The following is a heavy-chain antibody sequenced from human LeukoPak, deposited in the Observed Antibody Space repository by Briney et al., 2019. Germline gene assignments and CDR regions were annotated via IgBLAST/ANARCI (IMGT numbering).Heavy chain of an antibody. Sequence: GGSLRLSCAASGFTVSSNYMSWVRQAPGKGLEWVSVIYSRGSTYYADSVKGRFTISRDNSKNTLYLQMNSLRAEDTAVYYCARDRHGGDRYRVDPWGQGTLVTVSS. CDR1: GFTVSSNY. V-gene: IGHV3-53*01. CDR2: IYSRGST. CDR3: ARDRHGGDRYRVDP. J-gene: IGHJ5*02. D-gene: IGHD5-12*01.